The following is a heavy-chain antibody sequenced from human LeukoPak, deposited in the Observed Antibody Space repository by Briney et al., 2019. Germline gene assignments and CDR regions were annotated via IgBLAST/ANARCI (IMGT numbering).Heavy chain of an antibody. CDR3: ARDGTSPNGYYYYGMDV. V-gene: IGHV4-30-4*01. D-gene: IGHD2-2*01. CDR2: IYYSGST. J-gene: IGHJ6*02. Sequence: SETLSLTCTVSGGSISSGDYYWSWIRQPPGKGLEWIGYIYYSGSTYYNPSLKSRVTISVDTSKNQFSLKLSSATAADTAVYYCARDGTSPNGYYYYGMDVWGQGTTVTVSS. CDR1: GGSISSGDYY.